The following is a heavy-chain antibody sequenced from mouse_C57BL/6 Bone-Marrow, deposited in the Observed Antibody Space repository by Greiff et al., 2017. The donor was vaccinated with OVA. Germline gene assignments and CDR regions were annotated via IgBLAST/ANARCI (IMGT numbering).Heavy chain of an antibody. CDR3: TTPLYYYGNY. J-gene: IGHJ2*01. CDR1: GFNIKDDY. CDR2: IDPENGDT. V-gene: IGHV14-4*01. D-gene: IGHD1-1*01. Sequence: EVQRVESGAELVRPGASVKLSCTASGFNIKDDYMHWVKQRPEQGLEWIGWIDPENGDTEYASKFQGKATITADTSSNTAYLQLSSLTSEDTAVYYCTTPLYYYGNYWGQGTTLTVSS.